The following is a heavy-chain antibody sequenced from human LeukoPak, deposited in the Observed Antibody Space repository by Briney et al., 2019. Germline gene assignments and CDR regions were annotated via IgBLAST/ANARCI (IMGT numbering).Heavy chain of an antibody. CDR3: ARGVSTRSDNGYYEGGYYYFDY. Sequence: SETLSLTCAVYGGSFSNYQWSWIRQSPGKGLEWIGKINHSGSSNYNPSLKTRLTVSLEAPKNQFSLELRSVTAADSAVYYCARGVSTRSDNGYYEGGYYYFDYRGQGILVTVSS. CDR1: GGSFSNYQ. J-gene: IGHJ4*02. V-gene: IGHV4-34*01. CDR2: INHSGSS. D-gene: IGHD4-17*01.